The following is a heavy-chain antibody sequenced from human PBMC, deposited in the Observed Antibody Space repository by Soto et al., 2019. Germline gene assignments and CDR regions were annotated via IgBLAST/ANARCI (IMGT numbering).Heavy chain of an antibody. CDR2: INGYTGNT. CDR3: ARSWVTGKGGIDV. J-gene: IGHJ6*02. D-gene: IGHD3-16*01. CDR1: GYTFTSYG. Sequence: ASVKVSCKASGYTFTSYGLSWVRQAPGQGLEWMGWINGYTGNTNYAQKFQGRVTMTTDTSTNTAYLDLWTLISDDTDVYYCARSWVTGKGGIDVWGQGTTVTVSS. V-gene: IGHV1-18*01.